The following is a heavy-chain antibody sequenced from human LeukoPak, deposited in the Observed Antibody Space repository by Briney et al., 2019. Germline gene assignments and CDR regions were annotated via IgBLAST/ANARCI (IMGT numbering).Heavy chain of an antibody. CDR3: ARDPSNSGSSWLYFDS. D-gene: IGHD1-26*01. CDR2: IWYDGSNK. CDR1: GFTFSSYG. Sequence: GGSLRLSCAASGFTFSSYGMHWVRQAPGKGLEWVAVIWYDGSNKYYADSLKGRFTISRDNSKNTLYLQMNSLRAEDTAVYYCARDPSNSGSSWLYFDSWGQGTLVTVSS. V-gene: IGHV3-33*01. J-gene: IGHJ4*02.